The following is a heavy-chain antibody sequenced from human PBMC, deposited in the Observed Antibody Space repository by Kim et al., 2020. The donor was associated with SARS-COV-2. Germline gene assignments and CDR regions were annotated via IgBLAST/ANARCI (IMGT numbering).Heavy chain of an antibody. CDR3: ARGIAAAGYYWYFDL. Sequence: PALKGRVTISVDTSKNQFSLKLSSVTAADTAVYYCARGIAAAGYYWYFDLWGRGTLVTVSS. J-gene: IGHJ2*01. V-gene: IGHV4-59*09. D-gene: IGHD6-13*01.